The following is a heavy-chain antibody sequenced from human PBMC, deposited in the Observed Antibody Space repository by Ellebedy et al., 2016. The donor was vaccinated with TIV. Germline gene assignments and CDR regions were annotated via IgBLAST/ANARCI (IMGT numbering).Heavy chain of an antibody. D-gene: IGHD3-10*01. CDR1: GGNFSSYA. CDR3: ARDEHGSGSYFY. CDR2: IIPILGIA. J-gene: IGHJ4*02. V-gene: IGHV1-69*10. Sequence: ASVKVSCKASGGNFSSYAISWVRQAPGQGLEWMGGIIPILGIANYAQKFQGRVTITADKSTSTAYMELSSLRSEDTAVYYCARDEHGSGSYFYWGQGTLVTVSS.